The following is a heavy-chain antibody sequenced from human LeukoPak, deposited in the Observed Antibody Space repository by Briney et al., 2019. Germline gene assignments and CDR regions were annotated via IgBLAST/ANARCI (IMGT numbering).Heavy chain of an antibody. CDR1: GFTFSSYA. D-gene: IGHD6-19*01. V-gene: IGHV3-23*01. CDR3: AKDGIAVAGYFDY. CDR2: ISGSGGST. Sequence: GGSLRLSCAASGFTFSSYAMSWVRQAPGKGLEWVSAISGSGGSTYNADSVKGRFTISRDNSKNALYLRMNSLRAEDTAVYYCAKDGIAVAGYFDYWGQGTLVTVSS. J-gene: IGHJ4*02.